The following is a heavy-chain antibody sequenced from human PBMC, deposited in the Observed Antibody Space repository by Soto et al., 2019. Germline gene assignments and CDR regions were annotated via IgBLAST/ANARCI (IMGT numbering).Heavy chain of an antibody. J-gene: IGHJ4*02. CDR1: GGTFSSYA. V-gene: IGHV1-69*13. Sequence: GASVKVSCKASGGTFSSYAISWVRQAPGQGLEWMGGIIPIFGTANYAQKFQGRVTITADESTSTAYMELSSLRSEDTAVYYCASLTIYCSGGRCYSSLGDYWGQGTLVTVSS. CDR3: ASLTIYCSGGRCYSSLGDY. D-gene: IGHD2-15*01. CDR2: IIPIFGTA.